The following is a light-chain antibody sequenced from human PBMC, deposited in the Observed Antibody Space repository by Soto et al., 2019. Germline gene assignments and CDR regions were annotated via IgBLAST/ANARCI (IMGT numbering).Light chain of an antibody. CDR1: QCFXSY. J-gene: IGKJ1*01. CDR3: QQSSKGTWT. Sequence: IGLTQSAATLSVSPGERATLSCRASQCFXSYFVWYQQRPGQAPRFLXYDASTMATGSPTRCSGSGSATEFTLTISSLQSYYFAAYYFQQSSKGTWTFGQGTKVDIK. CDR2: DAS. V-gene: IGKV3-15*01.